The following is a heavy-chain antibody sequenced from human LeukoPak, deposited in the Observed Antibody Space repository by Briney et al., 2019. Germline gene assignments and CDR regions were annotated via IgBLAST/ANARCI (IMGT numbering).Heavy chain of an antibody. CDR1: GYSIGSGYY. V-gene: IGHV4-38-2*02. D-gene: IGHD1-26*01. J-gene: IGHJ4*02. CDR2: IYHSGST. CDR3: VRDTRVGGYQYYLDY. Sequence: TSESMSLACAVAGYSIGSGYYWGWIRQPPGKGLEGIGSIYHSGSTYYNPSLKSRGTISIDTSTNPLSLRLSFVTAAGTAIYYCVRDTRVGGYQYYLDYWGQGTLVTVSS.